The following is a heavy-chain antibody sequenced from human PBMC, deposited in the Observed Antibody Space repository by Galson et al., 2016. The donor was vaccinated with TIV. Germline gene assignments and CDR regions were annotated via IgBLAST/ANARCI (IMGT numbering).Heavy chain of an antibody. D-gene: IGHD1/OR15-1a*01. CDR1: GDSVSSNSA. Sequence: CAISGDSVSSNSAWNWIRQSPSRGLEWLGRTYYRSKWYNDYALSVKSRITINPDTSKNQFSLQLNSMTPEDTAVYYCARDRTLPGYYNNGMDVWGKGTTVTVSS. CDR3: ARDRTLPGYYNNGMDV. V-gene: IGHV6-1*01. J-gene: IGHJ6*04. CDR2: TYYRSKWYN.